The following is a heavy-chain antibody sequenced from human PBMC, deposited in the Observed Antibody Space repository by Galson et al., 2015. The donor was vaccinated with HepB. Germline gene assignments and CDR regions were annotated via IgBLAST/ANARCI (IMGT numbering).Heavy chain of an antibody. V-gene: IGHV3-64D*06. Sequence: PRLSCAASGFTFSSYAMHWVRQAPGKGLEYVSAISSNGGSTYYADSVKGRFTISRDNSKNTLYLQMSSLRAEDTAVYYCVKDLGSSWYGGLGYWGQGTLVTVSS. J-gene: IGHJ4*02. CDR2: ISSNGGST. CDR3: VKDLGSSWYGGLGY. CDR1: GFTFSSYA. D-gene: IGHD6-13*01.